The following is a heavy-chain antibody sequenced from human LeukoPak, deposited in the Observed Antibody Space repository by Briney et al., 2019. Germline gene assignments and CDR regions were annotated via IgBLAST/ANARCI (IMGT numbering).Heavy chain of an antibody. J-gene: IGHJ4*02. V-gene: IGHV3-23*01. D-gene: IGHD2-21*01. CDR3: AKPGEASNYYFDY. CDR1: GFTFSSYA. Sequence: GRSLRLSCAASGFTFSSYAMHWVRQAPGKGLEWVSTVRVNGRSTFYADSVKGRFTISRDNSKNTLYLQMNSLRAEDTALYYCAKPGEASNYYFDYWGQGALVTVSS. CDR2: VRVNGRST.